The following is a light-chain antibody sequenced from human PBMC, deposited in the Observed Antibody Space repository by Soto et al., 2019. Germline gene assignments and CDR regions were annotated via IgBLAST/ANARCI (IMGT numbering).Light chain of an antibody. Sequence: EIVLTQSPDTLSLSPGERATLSCRASQSVSSSYLAWYQQKPGQAPRLLIYATSSRATGIPDRFSGSGSGTDFTLTISRLEPEDFAVYYCQQYGSSRRTFGQGTKVKIK. J-gene: IGKJ1*01. CDR2: ATS. CDR1: QSVSSSY. V-gene: IGKV3-20*01. CDR3: QQYGSSRRT.